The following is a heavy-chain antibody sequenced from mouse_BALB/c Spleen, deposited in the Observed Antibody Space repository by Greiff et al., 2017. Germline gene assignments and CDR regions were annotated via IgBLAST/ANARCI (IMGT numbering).Heavy chain of an antibody. CDR3: AREYGNIYYAMDY. D-gene: IGHD2-1*01. V-gene: IGHV2-9*02. Sequence: VQLQQSGPGLVAPSQSLSITCTVSGFSLTSYGVHWVRQPPGKGLEWLGVIWAGGSTNYNSALMSRLSISKDNSKSQVFLKMNSLQTDDTAMYYCAREYGNIYYAMDYWGQGTSVTVSS. J-gene: IGHJ4*01. CDR1: GFSLTSYG. CDR2: IWAGGST.